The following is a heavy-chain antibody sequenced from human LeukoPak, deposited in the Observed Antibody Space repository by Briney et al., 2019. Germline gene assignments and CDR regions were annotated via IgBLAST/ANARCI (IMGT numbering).Heavy chain of an antibody. CDR1: GGSINSCY. Sequence: SETLSLTCTVSGGSINSCYWSWIRQPPGKGLEWIGYIYYSESTNYNPSLTSRVTISVDTSKTQFSLKLSSVTAADTAMYYCARGHNYVWGSYVRYAFDIWGQGTMVTVSS. CDR3: ARGHNYVWGSYVRYAFDI. J-gene: IGHJ3*02. CDR2: IYYSEST. V-gene: IGHV4-59*01. D-gene: IGHD3-16*01.